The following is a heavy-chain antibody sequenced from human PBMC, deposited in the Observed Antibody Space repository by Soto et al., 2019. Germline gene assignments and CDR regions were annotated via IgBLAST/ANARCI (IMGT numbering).Heavy chain of an antibody. J-gene: IGHJ4*02. D-gene: IGHD6-19*01. Sequence: TSETLSLTCSVSGGSISGSYWSWIRQSPGKGLEWLGYVYYTGSTNYSPSLRSRVSISVDTSKNEFSLRLSSVTAADTAVYFCARSVAVPGAHIDYWGQGTQVTVSS. CDR2: VYYTGST. V-gene: IGHV4-59*01. CDR1: GGSISGSY. CDR3: ARSVAVPGAHIDY.